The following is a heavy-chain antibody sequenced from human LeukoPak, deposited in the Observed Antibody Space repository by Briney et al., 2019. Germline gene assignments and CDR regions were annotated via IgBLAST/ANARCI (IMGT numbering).Heavy chain of an antibody. Sequence: LSLTCTVSGGSISSYYWSWIRQPAGKGLEWVSGISWNSGSIGYADSVKGRFTISRDNAKNSLYLQMNSLRAEDMALYYCAKSSSHYGGAFDYWGQGTLVTVSS. D-gene: IGHD4-23*01. CDR2: ISWNSGSI. CDR1: GGSISSYY. CDR3: AKSSSHYGGAFDY. V-gene: IGHV3-9*03. J-gene: IGHJ4*02.